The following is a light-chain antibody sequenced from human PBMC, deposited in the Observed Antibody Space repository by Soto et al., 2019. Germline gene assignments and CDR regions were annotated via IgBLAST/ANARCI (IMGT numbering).Light chain of an antibody. Sequence: EIVLPQSPETLSLSPGERATLSCRASQSVSNNYLAWYQQNPGQAPRLLIYGASNRATGIPDRFSGSGSGTDFTLTISRLEPEDFAVYYCQQYGSSGTVGQGTKVDIK. CDR2: GAS. V-gene: IGKV3-20*01. CDR3: QQYGSSGT. CDR1: QSVSNNY. J-gene: IGKJ1*01.